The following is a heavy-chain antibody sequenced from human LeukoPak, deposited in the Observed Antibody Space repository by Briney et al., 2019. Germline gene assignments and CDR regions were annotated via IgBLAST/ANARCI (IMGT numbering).Heavy chain of an antibody. CDR3: ATIWGYFTMIVEPRVFDI. Sequence: PGGSLRLSCAASGFTFSSYAMSWVRQAPGKGLEWVSAISGGGGSTYYADSVKGRFTISRDNSKNTLYLQMNSLRAEDTAVYYCATIWGYFTMIVEPRVFDIWGKGTRATVSS. V-gene: IGHV3-23*01. CDR1: GFTFSSYA. CDR2: ISGGGGST. J-gene: IGHJ3*02. D-gene: IGHD3-22*01.